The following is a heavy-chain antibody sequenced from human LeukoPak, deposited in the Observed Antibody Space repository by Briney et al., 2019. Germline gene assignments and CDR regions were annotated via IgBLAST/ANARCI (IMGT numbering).Heavy chain of an antibody. CDR1: GFTFSSYG. Sequence: GGSLRLSCAASGFTFSSYGMHWVRQAPGKGLEWVAVISYDGSNKYYADSVKGRFTISRDNSKNMLYLQMNSLRAEDTAVYYCAKDLREMATIFDYWGQGTLVTVSS. CDR2: ISYDGSNK. D-gene: IGHD5-24*01. CDR3: AKDLREMATIFDY. V-gene: IGHV3-30*18. J-gene: IGHJ4*02.